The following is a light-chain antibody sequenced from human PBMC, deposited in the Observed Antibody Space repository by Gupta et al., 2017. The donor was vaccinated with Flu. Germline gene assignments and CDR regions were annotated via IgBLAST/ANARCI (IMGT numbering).Light chain of an antibody. Sequence: QTVVTQEPSFSVSPGGKVTRTCGLSSGSVSTSYYPSWYQQTPGQAPRTLINNTNTRSSGVPDRFSGSILGNKAALTITGAQADDESDYYCVLDMGSGSWVFGGGTKLTVL. J-gene: IGLJ3*02. V-gene: IGLV8-61*01. CDR1: SGSVSTSYY. CDR3: VLDMGSGSWV. CDR2: NTN.